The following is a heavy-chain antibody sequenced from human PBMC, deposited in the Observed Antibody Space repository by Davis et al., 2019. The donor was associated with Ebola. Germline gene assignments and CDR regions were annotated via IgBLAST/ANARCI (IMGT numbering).Heavy chain of an antibody. CDR2: IYYSGST. J-gene: IGHJ4*02. CDR3: ARGSSGWYKDDY. Sequence: MPSETLSLTCTVSGCSISSGGYYWSWIRQHPGKGLEWIGYIYYSGSTYYNPSLKSRVTISVDTSKNQFSLKLSSVTAADTAVYYCARGSSGWYKDDYWGQGTLVTVSS. D-gene: IGHD6-19*01. CDR1: GCSISSGGYY. V-gene: IGHV4-31*03.